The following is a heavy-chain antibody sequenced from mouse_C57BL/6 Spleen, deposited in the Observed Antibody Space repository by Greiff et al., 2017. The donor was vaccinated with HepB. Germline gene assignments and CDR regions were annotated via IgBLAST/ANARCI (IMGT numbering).Heavy chain of an antibody. D-gene: IGHD5-5*01. CDR3: ARELPFSY. J-gene: IGHJ3*01. CDR1: GYSITSGYY. CDR2: ISYDGSN. V-gene: IGHV3-6*01. Sequence: ESGPGLVKPSQSLSLTCSVTGYSITSGYYWNWIRQFPGNKLEWMGYISYDGSNNYNPSLKNRISITRDTSKNQFFLKLNSVTTEDTATYYCARELPFSYWGQGTLVTVSA.